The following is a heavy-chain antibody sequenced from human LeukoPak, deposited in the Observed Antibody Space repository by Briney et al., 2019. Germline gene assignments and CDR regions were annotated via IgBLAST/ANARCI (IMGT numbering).Heavy chain of an antibody. D-gene: IGHD2-2*01. CDR3: ARLGVYCSSTSCHPL. J-gene: IGHJ4*02. CDR2: INHSGST. CDR1: GGSFSGYY. Sequence: SETLSLTCAVYGGSFSGYYWSWIRQPPGKGLEWIGEINHSGSTNYNPSLKSRVTISVDTSKNQFSLKLSSVTAADTAVYYCARLGVYCSSTSCHPLWGQGTLVTVPS. V-gene: IGHV4-34*01.